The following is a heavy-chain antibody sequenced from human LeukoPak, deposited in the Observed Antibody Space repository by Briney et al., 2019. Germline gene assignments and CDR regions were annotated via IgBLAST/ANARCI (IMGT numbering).Heavy chain of an antibody. J-gene: IGHJ5*02. Sequence: GGSLRLSCAASGFTFSSYAMSWVRQAPGKGLEWVSAISGSGGSTYYADSVKGRFTISRDNSKNTLYLQMNSLRAEDTAVYYCAKGGKYCSSTSCYFWFDPWGQGTLVTVSS. CDR3: AKGGKYCSSTSCYFWFDP. V-gene: IGHV3-23*01. CDR1: GFTFSSYA. D-gene: IGHD2-2*01. CDR2: ISGSGGST.